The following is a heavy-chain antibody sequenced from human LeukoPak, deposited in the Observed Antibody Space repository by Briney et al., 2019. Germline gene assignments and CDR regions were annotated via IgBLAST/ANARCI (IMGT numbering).Heavy chain of an antibody. V-gene: IGHV1-18*01. D-gene: IGHD1-7*01. CDR1: GYTFTSYG. Sequence: ASVKVSCKASGYTFTSYGISWVRQAPGQGLEWMGWITAYNGNTNYAQNLQGRVTMTTDTSTYTAYMELRSLRSDDTAVYYCAKLSFYFDFWGQGTLVTVSS. CDR2: ITAYNGNT. J-gene: IGHJ4*02. CDR3: AKLSFYFDF.